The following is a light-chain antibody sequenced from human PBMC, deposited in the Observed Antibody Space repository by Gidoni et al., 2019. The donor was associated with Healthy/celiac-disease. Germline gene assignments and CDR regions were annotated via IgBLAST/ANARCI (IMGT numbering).Light chain of an antibody. CDR3: QQYDNPPST. CDR2: DAS. V-gene: IGKV1-33*01. J-gene: IGKJ5*01. Sequence: MPQSPSSLSASVGDRVTITCQASQDISNYLNWYQQKPGKAPKLLIYDASTLERGVPSRFSGSGSGTDFTFTISSLQPEDIATYYCQQYDNPPSTFGQGTRLEIK. CDR1: QDISNY.